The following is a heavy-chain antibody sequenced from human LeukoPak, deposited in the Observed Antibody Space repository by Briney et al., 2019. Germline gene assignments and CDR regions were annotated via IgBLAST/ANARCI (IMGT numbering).Heavy chain of an antibody. CDR3: VRDRGCAR. V-gene: IGHV3-7*05. J-gene: IGHJ3*01. D-gene: IGHD2-21*01. Sequence: PGGSLRLSCAASGFTFNIHWMTWVRQVPGKGLEWVANIKPDGTEKFYVDSVKGRFTISRDNAQNSLYLQMNSLRADDTAVYYCVRDRGCARWGQGTVVTVSS. CDR2: IKPDGTEK. CDR1: GFTFNIHW.